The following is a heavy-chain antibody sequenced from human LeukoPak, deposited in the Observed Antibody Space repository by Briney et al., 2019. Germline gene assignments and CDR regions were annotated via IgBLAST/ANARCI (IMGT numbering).Heavy chain of an antibody. CDR3: ARGGKTYYYDSSGYYPLRLFDY. J-gene: IGHJ4*02. CDR2: INHSGST. V-gene: IGHV4-34*01. D-gene: IGHD3-22*01. CDR1: GGSFSGYY. Sequence: SEALSLTCAVYGGSFSGYYWSWIRQPPGKGLEWIGEINHSGSTNYNPSLKSRVTISVDTSKNQFSLKLSSVTAADTAVYYCARGGKTYYYDSSGYYPLRLFDYWGQGTLVTVSS.